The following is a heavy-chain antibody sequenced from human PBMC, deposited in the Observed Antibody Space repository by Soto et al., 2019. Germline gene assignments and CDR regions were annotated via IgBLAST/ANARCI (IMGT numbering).Heavy chain of an antibody. V-gene: IGHV1-69*06. CDR1: GDIFTRYS. D-gene: IGHD2-21*02. CDR3: AGAPAGDYYYYYKFDV. CDR2: VIPLFGTA. J-gene: IGHJ6*02. Sequence: ASVKVSCKASGDIFTRYSFSWVRQAPGQGLEWMGGVIPLFGTANYGQKFQGGVTITADKSTSTAFMDIRGLRSDDTAVYYCAGAPAGDYYYYYKFDVWGQGTAVTVSS.